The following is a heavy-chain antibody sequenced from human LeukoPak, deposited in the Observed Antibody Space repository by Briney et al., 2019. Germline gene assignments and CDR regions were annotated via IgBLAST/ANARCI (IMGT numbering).Heavy chain of an antibody. CDR3: AKDWLSNAVRGVITGEVDY. Sequence: GGSLRLSCAASGFTFDTSGMHWVRQAPGKGLEWVTFIRHDGSVRKYADSVRGRFTVSRDNSKNTMFLQMNSLRAEDTAVYYCAKDWLSNAVRGVITGEVDYWGQGTLVTVSS. V-gene: IGHV3-30*02. D-gene: IGHD3-10*01. CDR2: IRHDGSVR. J-gene: IGHJ4*02. CDR1: GFTFDTSG.